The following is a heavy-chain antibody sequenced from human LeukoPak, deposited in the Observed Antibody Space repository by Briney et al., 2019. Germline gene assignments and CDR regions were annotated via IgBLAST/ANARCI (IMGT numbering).Heavy chain of an antibody. Sequence: SETLSLTCTVSGGSISGYYWSWIRQPPGKGLEWIGYIYYSGSTNYNPSLKSRVTISVDTSKNQFSLKLSSVTAADTAVYYCARAVAGTLWFDPWGQGTLVTVSS. CDR1: GGSISGYY. CDR3: ARAVAGTLWFDP. CDR2: IYYSGST. V-gene: IGHV4-59*01. J-gene: IGHJ5*02. D-gene: IGHD6-19*01.